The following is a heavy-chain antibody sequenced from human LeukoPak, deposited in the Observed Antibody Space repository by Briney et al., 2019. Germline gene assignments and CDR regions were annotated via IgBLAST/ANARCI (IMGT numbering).Heavy chain of an antibody. CDR3: ARGCSAFDP. V-gene: IGHV4-39*01. CDR2: IYYSGST. CDR1: GGSISSSSYY. Sequence: PSETLSLTCTVSGGSISSSSYYWGWIRQPPGKGLEWIGSIYYSGSTYYNPSLKSRVTISVDTSKNQFSLKLSSVTAADTAVYYCARGCSAFDPRGPGNLVTVSS. D-gene: IGHD2-15*01. J-gene: IGHJ5*02.